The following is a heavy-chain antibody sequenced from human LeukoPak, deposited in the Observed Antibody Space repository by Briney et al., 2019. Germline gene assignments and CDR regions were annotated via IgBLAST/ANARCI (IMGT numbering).Heavy chain of an antibody. D-gene: IGHD3-22*01. CDR3: AVHSSGYYYEVY. CDR2: ISSSSSYI. V-gene: IGHV3-21*01. Sequence: GGSLRLSCAASGFTFSSYSMNWVSQAPGKGLEWVSSISSSSSYIYYADSVKGRFTISRDNAKNSLYLQMNSLRAEDTAVYYCAVHSSGYYYEVYWGQGTLVTVSS. J-gene: IGHJ4*02. CDR1: GFTFSSYS.